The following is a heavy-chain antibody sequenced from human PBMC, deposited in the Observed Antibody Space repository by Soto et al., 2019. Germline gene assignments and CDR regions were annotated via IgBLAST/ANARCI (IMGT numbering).Heavy chain of an antibody. Sequence: GGSLRLSCAASGFTFSSYAMSWVRQAPGKGLEWVSAISGSGGSTYYADSVKGRFTISRDNSKNTLYLQMNSLRAEDTAVYYCAKGPYSSGLLRGYYYGMDVWGQGTTVTVSS. CDR2: ISGSGGST. CDR1: GFTFSSYA. J-gene: IGHJ6*02. D-gene: IGHD6-19*01. V-gene: IGHV3-23*01. CDR3: AKGPYSSGLLRGYYYGMDV.